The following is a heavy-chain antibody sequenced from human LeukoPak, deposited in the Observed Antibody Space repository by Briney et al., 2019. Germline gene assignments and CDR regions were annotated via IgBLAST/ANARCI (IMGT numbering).Heavy chain of an antibody. CDR2: ISVYNGKT. J-gene: IGHJ3*02. Sequence: ASVKVSCKASAYSFSNYGISWVRQAPGQGLEWMGWISVYNGKTMYAQKFQGRVTITRDTSASTAYMELSSLRSEDTAVYYCARGAFDIWGQGTMVTVSS. V-gene: IGHV1-18*01. CDR1: AYSFSNYG. CDR3: ARGAFDI.